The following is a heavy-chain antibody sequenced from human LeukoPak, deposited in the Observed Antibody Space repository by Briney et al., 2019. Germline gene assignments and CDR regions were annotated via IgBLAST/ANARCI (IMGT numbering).Heavy chain of an antibody. CDR3: ARLQGSGSPPFDY. D-gene: IGHD3-10*01. CDR1: GGSFSGYY. J-gene: IGHJ4*02. CDR2: INHSGST. V-gene: IGHV4-34*01. Sequence: PSETLSLTCAVYGGSFSGYYWSWIRQPPGKGLEWIGEINHSGSTNYNPSLKSRVTISVDTSKNQFSLNLRSVTAADTAVYYCARLQGSGSPPFDYWGQGTLVTVSS.